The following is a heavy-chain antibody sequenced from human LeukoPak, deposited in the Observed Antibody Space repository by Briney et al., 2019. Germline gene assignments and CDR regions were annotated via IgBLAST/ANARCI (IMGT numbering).Heavy chain of an antibody. Sequence: ASVKVSCKASGYTFTSYGTSWVRQAPGQGLEWMGWISAYNGNTNYAQKLQGRVTMTTDTSTSTTYMELRSLRSDDTAVYYCAREIAAAGLYYYYYMAVWGKGTTVTVSS. CDR3: AREIAAAGLYYYYYMAV. J-gene: IGHJ6*03. V-gene: IGHV1-18*01. CDR2: ISAYNGNT. CDR1: GYTFTSYG. D-gene: IGHD6-13*01.